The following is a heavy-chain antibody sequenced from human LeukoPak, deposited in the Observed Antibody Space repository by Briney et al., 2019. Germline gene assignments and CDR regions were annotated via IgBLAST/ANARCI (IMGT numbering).Heavy chain of an antibody. CDR3: ARSGHYDFDYGMDV. CDR1: GGTFSSYA. J-gene: IGHJ6*02. Sequence: RASVKVSCKASGGTFSSYAISWVRQAPGQGLEWMGRIIPILGIANYAQKFQGRVTITADKSTSTAYMELSSLRSEDTAVYYCARSGHYDFDYGMDVWGQGTTVTVSS. D-gene: IGHD3-3*01. V-gene: IGHV1-69*04. CDR2: IIPILGIA.